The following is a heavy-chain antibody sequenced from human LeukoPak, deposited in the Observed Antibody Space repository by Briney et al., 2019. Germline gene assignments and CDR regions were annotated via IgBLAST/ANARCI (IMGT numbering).Heavy chain of an antibody. V-gene: IGHV3-23*01. D-gene: IGHD6-13*01. CDR3: AKDSQSEQQLVLGYFQH. J-gene: IGHJ1*01. Sequence: GGSLRLSCAASGFTFSSYAMSWVRQAPGKGLEWVSAISGSGGSTYYADSVKGRFTISRDNSKNTLYLQMNSLRAEDTAVYYCAKDSQSEQQLVLGYFQHWGQGTLVTVSS. CDR2: ISGSGGST. CDR1: GFTFSSYA.